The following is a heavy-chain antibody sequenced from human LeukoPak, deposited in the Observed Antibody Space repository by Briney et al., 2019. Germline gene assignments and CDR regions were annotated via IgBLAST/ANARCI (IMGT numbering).Heavy chain of an antibody. V-gene: IGHV4-31*03. CDR1: GGSISSGGYY. Sequence: PSQTLSLTCTVSGGSISSGGYYWSWIRQHPGKGLEWIGYIYYSGSTYYNPSLKSRVTISVDTSKNQFSLKLSSVTAADTAVYYCAGGIMITFGGVIVTDDAFDIWGQGTMVTVSS. CDR2: IYYSGST. J-gene: IGHJ3*02. CDR3: AGGIMITFGGVIVTDDAFDI. D-gene: IGHD3-16*02.